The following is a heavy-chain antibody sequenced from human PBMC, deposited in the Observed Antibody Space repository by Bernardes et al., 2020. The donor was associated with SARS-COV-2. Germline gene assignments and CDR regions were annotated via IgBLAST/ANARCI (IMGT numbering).Heavy chain of an antibody. CDR2: IYWDDGK. J-gene: IGHJ6*02. CDR3: AHRRIFYGMDV. V-gene: IGHV2-5*02. CDR1: GFSLSTSGVG. Sequence: SGPTLVKPTQTLTLTCTFSGFSLSTSGVGVGWIRQPPRKALEWLALIYWDDGKRYSPSLKSRLTITKDTSKNQVILTMTNMDPVDTATYYCAHRRIFYGMDVWGQETTVTVSS.